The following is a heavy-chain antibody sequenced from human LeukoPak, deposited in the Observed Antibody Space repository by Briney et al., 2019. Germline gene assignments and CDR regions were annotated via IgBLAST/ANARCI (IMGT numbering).Heavy chain of an antibody. D-gene: IGHD6-6*01. CDR3: ASLPIAARPPFDY. CDR1: GGSISSYY. V-gene: IGHV4-59*01. CDR2: IYYSGST. J-gene: IGHJ4*02. Sequence: NASETLSLTCTVSGGSISSYYWSWIRQPPGKGLEWIGYIYYSGSTNYNPSLKSRVTISVDTSKNQFSLKLSSVTAADTAVYYCASLPIAARPPFDYWGQGTLVTVPS.